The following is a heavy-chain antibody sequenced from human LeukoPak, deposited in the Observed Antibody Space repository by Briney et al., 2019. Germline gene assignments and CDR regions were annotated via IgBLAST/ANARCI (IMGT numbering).Heavy chain of an antibody. J-gene: IGHJ5*02. Sequence: SETLSLTCTVSGGSISSYYWSWIRQPLGKGLEWSGYIYYSGSTNYNPSLKSRVTISVDTSKNRFSLKLSSVTAADTAVYYCARHGGYATPRFLFDPWGQGTLVTVSS. CDR3: ARHGGYATPRFLFDP. CDR2: IYYSGST. CDR1: GGSISSYY. D-gene: IGHD1-1*01. V-gene: IGHV4-59*08.